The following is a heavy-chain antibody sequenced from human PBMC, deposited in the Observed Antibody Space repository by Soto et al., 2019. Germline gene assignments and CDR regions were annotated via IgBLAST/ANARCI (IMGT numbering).Heavy chain of an antibody. CDR3: VKDRGLGQRHFDH. V-gene: IGHV3-30*18. D-gene: IGHD3-3*01. CDR1: GFNFRTYA. CDR2: VSYDGSVK. J-gene: IGHJ4*02. Sequence: ESGGGVVQPGRSLRLSCAASGFNFRTYAMHWVRQAPGKGLEWVSVVSYDGSVKNYADSVKGRFTMSRDNSKRTVDLQMNSLRGDDTALYYRVKDRGLGQRHFDHWGQGTLVTVSS.